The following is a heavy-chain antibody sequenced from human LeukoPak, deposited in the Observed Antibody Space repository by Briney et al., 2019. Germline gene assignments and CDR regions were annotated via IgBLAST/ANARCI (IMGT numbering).Heavy chain of an antibody. J-gene: IGHJ4*02. CDR3: ARVDTAMGYFDY. V-gene: IGHV5-51*01. CDR1: GYRLTSYW. D-gene: IGHD5-18*01. CDR2: MYPGDSDT. Sequence: GESLKISCKGSGYRLTSYWLGWVRQMPGKGLEWMGIMYPGDSDTRYSPSFQGQVTISADKSISTAYLQWSSLKASDTAMYYCARVDTAMGYFDYWGQGTLVTVSS.